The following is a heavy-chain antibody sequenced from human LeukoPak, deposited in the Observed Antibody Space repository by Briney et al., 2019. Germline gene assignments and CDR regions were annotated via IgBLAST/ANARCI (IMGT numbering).Heavy chain of an antibody. CDR3: ARDGGGYQLPPNWFDP. V-gene: IGHV4-39*07. CDR1: GGSISSSSYY. CDR2: IYYSGST. Sequence: SETLSLTCTVSGGSISSSSYYWGWIRQPPGKGLEWIGSIYYSGSTYYNPSLKSRVTISVDTSKNQFSLKQSSVTAADTAVYYCARDGGGYQLPPNWFDPWGQGTLVTVSS. D-gene: IGHD2-2*01. J-gene: IGHJ5*02.